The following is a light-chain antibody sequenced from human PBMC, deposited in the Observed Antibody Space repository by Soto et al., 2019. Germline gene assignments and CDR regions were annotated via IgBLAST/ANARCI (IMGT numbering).Light chain of an antibody. CDR3: QQYSNSPPEFT. V-gene: IGKV3-20*01. J-gene: IGKJ3*01. Sequence: EIVLTQSPGTLSVSPGERVTLSCRASQSVSSNYLAWYQQRPCQAPRLLIFGASYRATGIPDRFSGSGSGTDFTLTISRLEPEDFAVYYCQQYSNSPPEFTFGPGTKVDSK. CDR1: QSVSSNY. CDR2: GAS.